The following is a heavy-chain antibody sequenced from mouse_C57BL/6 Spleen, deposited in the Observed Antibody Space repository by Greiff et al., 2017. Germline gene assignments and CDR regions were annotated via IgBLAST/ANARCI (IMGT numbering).Heavy chain of an antibody. CDR2: IRNKANGYTT. V-gene: IGHV7-3*01. CDR3: ARYPYYDRYFDV. D-gene: IGHD1-1*02. J-gene: IGHJ1*03. CDR1: GFTFTDYY. Sequence: EVQLVESGGGLVQPGGSLSLSCAASGFTFTDYYMSWVRQPPGKALEWLGFIRNKANGYTTEYSASVKGRFTISRDNSQSILYLQMNALRAEDSATYYCARYPYYDRYFDVWGTGTTVTVSS.